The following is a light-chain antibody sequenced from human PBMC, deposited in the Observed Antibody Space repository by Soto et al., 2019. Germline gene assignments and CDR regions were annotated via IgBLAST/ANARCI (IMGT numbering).Light chain of an antibody. CDR3: AAWDDSLNGGYV. CDR1: SSNIGSNT. CDR2: SNN. J-gene: IGLJ1*01. Sequence: QSVLTQPPSASGTPGQRVTISCSGSSSNIGSNTVNWYQQLPGTAPKLLIYSNNLRPSGVPARFPGSKSGTSASLAISRLQSEDEADYYCAAWDDSLNGGYVFGTGTSSPS. V-gene: IGLV1-44*01.